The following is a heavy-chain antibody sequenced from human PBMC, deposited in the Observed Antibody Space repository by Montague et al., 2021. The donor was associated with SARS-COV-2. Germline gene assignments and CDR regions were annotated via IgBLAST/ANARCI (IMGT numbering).Heavy chain of an antibody. V-gene: IGHV3-30-3*01. CDR3: ARERWIQLSFYYYYGMDV. CDR1: GFTFSSYA. D-gene: IGHD5-18*01. CDR2: ISYDGSNK. J-gene: IGHJ6*02. Sequence: SRSLSLAASGFTFSSYAMHWVRQAPGKGLEWVAVISYDGSNKYYADSVKGRFTISRDNSKNTLYLQMNSLRAEDTAVYYCARERWIQLSFYYYYGMDVWGQGTTVTVSS.